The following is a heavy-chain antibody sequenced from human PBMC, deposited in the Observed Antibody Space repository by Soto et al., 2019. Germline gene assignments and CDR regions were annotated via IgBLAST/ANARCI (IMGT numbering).Heavy chain of an antibody. Sequence: PAETLSLTFNVSGGSISSSSYDWGWIRQPPGKGLEWIGSIYYSGSTYYNPSLKSRVTISVDTSKNQFSLKLSSVTAADTAVYYCARHTPAISISDHWGKGTLVPVSS. CDR3: ARHTPAISISDH. V-gene: IGHV4-39*01. D-gene: IGHD2-15*01. CDR1: GGSISSSSYD. CDR2: IYYSGST. J-gene: IGHJ4*02.